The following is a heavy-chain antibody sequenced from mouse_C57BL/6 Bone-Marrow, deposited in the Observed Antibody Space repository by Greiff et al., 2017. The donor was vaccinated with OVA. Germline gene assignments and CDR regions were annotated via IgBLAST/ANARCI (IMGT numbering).Heavy chain of an antibody. CDR2: ISSGSSTI. CDR1: GFTFSDYG. CDR3: ARKEDCDV. V-gene: IGHV5-17*01. J-gene: IGHJ1*03. Sequence: EVKLMESGGGLVKPGGSLKLSCAASGFTFSDYGMHWVRQAPEKGLEWVAYISSGSSTIYYAEKVKGRNTISRDNAKNTLFLQMTSLRAEDTAMYYCARKEDCDVWGTGTTVTVSS.